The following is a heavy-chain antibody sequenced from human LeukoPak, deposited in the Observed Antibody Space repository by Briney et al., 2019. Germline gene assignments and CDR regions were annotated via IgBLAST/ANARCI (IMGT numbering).Heavy chain of an antibody. V-gene: IGHV3-53*01. J-gene: IGHJ4*02. CDR1: GFTFSSYA. CDR3: ARGPYGSIDY. D-gene: IGHD3-10*01. CDR2: IYSGGST. Sequence: GGSLRLSCAASGFTFSSYAMSWVRQAPGKGLEWVSVIYSGGSTYYADSVKGRFTISRDNSKNTLYLQMNSLRAEDTAVYYCARGPYGSIDYWGQGTLVTVSS.